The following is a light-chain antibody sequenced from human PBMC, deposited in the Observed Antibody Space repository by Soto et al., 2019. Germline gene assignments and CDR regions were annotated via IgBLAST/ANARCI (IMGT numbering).Light chain of an antibody. CDR3: QQYNNWLQT. J-gene: IGKJ1*01. V-gene: IGKV3-20*01. Sequence: EIVLTQSPGTLSLSPGERATLSCRASQSVSSSYLAWYQQKPGQAPRLLIYGASSRATGIPDRFSGSGSGTDFTLTISRLEPEDFAVYYCQQYNNWLQTFGQGTKVEIK. CDR2: GAS. CDR1: QSVSSSY.